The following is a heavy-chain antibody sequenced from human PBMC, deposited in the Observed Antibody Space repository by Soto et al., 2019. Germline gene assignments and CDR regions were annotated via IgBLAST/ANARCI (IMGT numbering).Heavy chain of an antibody. CDR3: ARLMREAAGPTRAKNYFDY. Sequence: PSETLSLTCTVSGGSISSSSYYCGWIRQPPGKGLEWIGGIYYSGSTYYNPSLKSRVTISVDTSKNQFSLKLSSVTAADTAVYYCARLMREAAGPTRAKNYFDYWGQGTLVTVSS. J-gene: IGHJ4*02. CDR2: IYYSGST. D-gene: IGHD6-13*01. V-gene: IGHV4-39*01. CDR1: GGSISSSSYY.